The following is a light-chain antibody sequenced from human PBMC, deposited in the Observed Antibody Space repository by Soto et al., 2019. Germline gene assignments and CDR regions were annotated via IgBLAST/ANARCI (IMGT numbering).Light chain of an antibody. CDR1: QSVSSN. CDR3: QEYNNWPRSV. J-gene: IGKJ4*01. Sequence: EIVMTQSPATLSVSPGERATLSCRASQSVSSNLAWYQQKPGQAPRLLLYGASTRATGIPARFSGSGSGTEFTLTIGSPQSEDFAVYYCQEYNNWPRSVFGGGTEVESK. CDR2: GAS. V-gene: IGKV3-15*01.